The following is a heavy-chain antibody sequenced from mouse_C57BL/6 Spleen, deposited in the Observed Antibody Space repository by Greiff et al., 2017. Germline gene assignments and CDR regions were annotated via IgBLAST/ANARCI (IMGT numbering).Heavy chain of an antibody. V-gene: IGHV1-82*01. Sequence: QVQLQQSGPELVKPGASVKISCKASGYAFSSSWMNWVKQRPGKGLEWIGRSYPGDGDTNYNGKFKGKATLTADKSSSTAYMQLSSLTSEDSAVYFCAKTTPISTVEPYWYFDVWGTGTAVTVSS. J-gene: IGHJ1*03. CDR2: SYPGDGDT. CDR3: AKTTPISTVEPYWYFDV. D-gene: IGHD1-1*01. CDR1: GYAFSSSW.